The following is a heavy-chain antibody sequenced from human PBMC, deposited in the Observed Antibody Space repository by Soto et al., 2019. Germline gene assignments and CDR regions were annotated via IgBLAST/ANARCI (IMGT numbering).Heavy chain of an antibody. CDR1: GFTFSSYA. J-gene: IGHJ4*02. D-gene: IGHD2-21*02. V-gene: IGHV3-64D*06. Sequence: GGSLRLSCAASGFTFSSYAMHWVRQAPGKGLEYVSAITSNGGSTYYADSVKGRFTISRDNSKNTLYLQMSSLRAEDTAVYYCVKDRELVEVTPAYYFDYWGQGTLVTVSS. CDR2: ITSNGGST. CDR3: VKDRELVEVTPAYYFDY.